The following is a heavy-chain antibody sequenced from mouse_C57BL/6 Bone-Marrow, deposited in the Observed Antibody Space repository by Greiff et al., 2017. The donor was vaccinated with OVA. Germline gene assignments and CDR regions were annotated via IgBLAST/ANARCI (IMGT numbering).Heavy chain of an antibody. D-gene: IGHD5-1-1*01. V-gene: IGHV5-6*01. CDR1: GFTFSSYG. CDR3: ACLNTSYYFDY. J-gene: IGHJ2*01. Sequence: EVHLVESGGDLVKPGGSLKLSCAASGFTFSSYGMSWVRQTPDKRLEWVATISSGGSYTYYPESVKGRSTMSRDNAKNTQYLQMSSLTSEDTAMYCCACLNTSYYFDYWGQGTTLTVSS. CDR2: ISSGGSYT.